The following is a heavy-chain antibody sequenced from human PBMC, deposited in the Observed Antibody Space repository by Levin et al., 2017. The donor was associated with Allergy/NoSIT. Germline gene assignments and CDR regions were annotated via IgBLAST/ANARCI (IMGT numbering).Heavy chain of an antibody. CDR2: IYNSGST. V-gene: IGHV4-39*07. J-gene: IGHJ3*02. D-gene: IGHD6-13*01. CDR1: GDSISSSPYC. Sequence: NSGGSLRLSCTVSGDSISSSPYCWGWVRQPPGKGLEWIGTIYNSGSTYSNPSLKSRVTISVDTSKNQFSLKLSSVTTADTAVYYCARGKGYSSSRVAFDIWGQGTMVTVSS. CDR3: ARGKGYSSSRVAFDI.